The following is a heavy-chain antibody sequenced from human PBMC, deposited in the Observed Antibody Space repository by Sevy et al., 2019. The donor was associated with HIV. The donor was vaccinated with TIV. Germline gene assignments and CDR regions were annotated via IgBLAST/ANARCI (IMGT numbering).Heavy chain of an antibody. CDR3: ASTREYSSDNSGYFDY. Sequence: ASVKVSCKFSGHTLTELPIHWVRQAPGKRLEWMGRFDPEDGERIYAQKFQGRVTMTEDTSTDTAYMELSSLRSEDTALYYCASTREYSSDNSGYFDYWGQGTLVTVSS. V-gene: IGHV1-24*01. D-gene: IGHD3-22*01. J-gene: IGHJ4*02. CDR2: FDPEDGER. CDR1: GHTLTELP.